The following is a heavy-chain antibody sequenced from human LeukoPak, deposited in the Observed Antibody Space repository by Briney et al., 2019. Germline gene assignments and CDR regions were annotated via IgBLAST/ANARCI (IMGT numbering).Heavy chain of an antibody. CDR3: ARSTSYHFDS. J-gene: IGHJ4*02. V-gene: IGHV3-53*01. Sequence: GGSLRLSCAASGFTFSSYWMHWVRHAPGKGLEWVSVIYAGGAAYYADYVKGRFTISRDTSNNTLILQMHSLRVEDTAVYYCARSTSYHFDSWGQGTLVTVSS. CDR1: GFTFSSYW. D-gene: IGHD2-2*01. CDR2: IYAGGAA.